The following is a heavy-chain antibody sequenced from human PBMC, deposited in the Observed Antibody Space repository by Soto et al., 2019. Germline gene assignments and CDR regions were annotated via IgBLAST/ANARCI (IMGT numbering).Heavy chain of an antibody. Sequence: SETLSLTCAVYGGSFSGYYWSWIRQPPGKGLEWIGEINHSGSTNYNPSLKSRVTISVDTSKNQFSLKLSSVTAADTAVYYCAPSVGAAGMGRTIDPWGQGTLVTVSS. CDR3: APSVGAAGMGRTIDP. V-gene: IGHV4-34*01. D-gene: IGHD6-13*01. CDR2: INHSGST. J-gene: IGHJ5*02. CDR1: GGSFSGYY.